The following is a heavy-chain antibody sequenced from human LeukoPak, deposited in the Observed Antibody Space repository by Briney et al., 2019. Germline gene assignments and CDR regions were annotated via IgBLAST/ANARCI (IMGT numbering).Heavy chain of an antibody. D-gene: IGHD3-3*01. CDR3: AKGGLRFLEWLRFDP. V-gene: IGHV3-23*01. Sequence: SCKASGGTFSSYAMSWVRQAPGKGLEWVSAISGSGGSTYYADSVKGRFTISRDNSKNTLYLQMNSLRAEDTAVYYCAKGGLRFLEWLRFDPWGQGTLVTVSS. J-gene: IGHJ5*02. CDR1: GGTFSSYA. CDR2: ISGSGGST.